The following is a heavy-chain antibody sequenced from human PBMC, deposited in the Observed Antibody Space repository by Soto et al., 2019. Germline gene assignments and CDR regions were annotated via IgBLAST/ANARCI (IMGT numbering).Heavy chain of an antibody. CDR1: GGSMSSSNW. Sequence: PSETLSLTCTVSGGSMSSSNWWNWVRQPPGKGLEWIGETYHSGRTNYNPSLKSRVTISVDKSKNHFSLKLSSVTAADTAVYYCARSEATVIDYWGQGTLVTVSS. CDR3: ARSEATVIDY. J-gene: IGHJ4*02. D-gene: IGHD4-17*01. CDR2: TYHSGRT. V-gene: IGHV4-4*02.